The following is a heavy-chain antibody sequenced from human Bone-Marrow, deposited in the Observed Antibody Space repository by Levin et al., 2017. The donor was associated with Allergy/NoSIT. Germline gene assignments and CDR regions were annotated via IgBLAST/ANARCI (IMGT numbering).Heavy chain of an antibody. V-gene: IGHV1-18*01. CDR1: GYTFTTYG. CDR2: VSAYSGNK. J-gene: IGHJ6*02. Sequence: ASVKVSCKASGYTFTTYGLTWVRQAPGQGLEWMGWVSAYSGNKNYALNLQDRVTMTTDTATNTAYMELTSLRSDDTAIYYCAGGHFPYYYYGMDVWGQGTTVVVSS. CDR3: AGGHFPYYYYGMDV.